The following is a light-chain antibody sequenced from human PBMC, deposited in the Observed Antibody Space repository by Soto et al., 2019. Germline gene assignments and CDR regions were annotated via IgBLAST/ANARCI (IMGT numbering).Light chain of an antibody. CDR1: LSISDW. J-gene: IGKJ1*01. Sequence: DIQMTQSPSSLSPSVGDRVTITCRASLSISDWLAWYQQKPGKAPDLLIFDASNLKSGVSSRFSGSGSGTEFTLTISRLQPDDVATYYCLQYSSHSWTFGQGTKVDIK. CDR2: DAS. V-gene: IGKV1-5*01. CDR3: LQYSSHSWT.